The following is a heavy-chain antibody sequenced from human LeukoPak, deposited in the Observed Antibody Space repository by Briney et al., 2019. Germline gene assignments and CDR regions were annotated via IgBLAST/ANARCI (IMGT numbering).Heavy chain of an antibody. D-gene: IGHD4-17*01. J-gene: IGHJ6*04. CDR1: GFTFINYG. V-gene: IGHV3-30*02. Sequence: GGSLRLSCAASGFTFINYGMQWVRQAPGKGLEWVAFIRYDGTKEYYADSVKGRITISRDNTKNTLYLQMNSLRAEDTAVYYCAKGDYVPDVWGKGTTVTVSS. CDR3: AKGDYVPDV. CDR2: IRYDGTKE.